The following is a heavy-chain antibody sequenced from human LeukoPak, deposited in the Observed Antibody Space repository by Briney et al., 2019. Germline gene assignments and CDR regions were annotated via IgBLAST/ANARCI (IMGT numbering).Heavy chain of an antibody. CDR3: AREFKGYYDFWSGLDAFDI. D-gene: IGHD3-3*01. J-gene: IGHJ3*02. V-gene: IGHV1-69*04. CDR2: IIPILGIA. Sequence: SVKVSCKASGGTFSSYTISWVRQAPGQGLGWMGRIIPILGIANYAQKFQGRVTITADKSTSTAYMELSSLRSEDTAVYYCAREFKGYYDFWSGLDAFDIWGQGTMVTVSS. CDR1: GGTFSSYT.